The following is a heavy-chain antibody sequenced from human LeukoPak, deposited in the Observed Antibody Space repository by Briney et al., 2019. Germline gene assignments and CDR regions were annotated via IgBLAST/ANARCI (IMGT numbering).Heavy chain of an antibody. Sequence: GGSLRLSCAASGFPLSSYAMSWVRQASGKGLEWVSATSSSDPGTYYADSVRGRFTISRDKDKNSVYLQMTSLRAEDTAVYYCARESGSRSYYYYMDVWGKGTTVTVSS. CDR3: ARESGSRSYYYYMDV. V-gene: IGHV3-23*01. D-gene: IGHD2-2*01. J-gene: IGHJ6*03. CDR2: TSSSDPGT. CDR1: GFPLSSYA.